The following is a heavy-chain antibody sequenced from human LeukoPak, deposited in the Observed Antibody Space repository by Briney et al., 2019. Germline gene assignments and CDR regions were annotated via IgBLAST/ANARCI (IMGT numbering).Heavy chain of an antibody. CDR1: GFSFSAHW. CDR3: ARDTGRYCLDY. CDR2: IKPDGSEK. J-gene: IGHJ4*02. D-gene: IGHD1-26*01. V-gene: IGHV3-7*04. Sequence: GGSLRLSCVVSGFSFSAHWISWVRQAPGKGLEWVADIKPDGSEKYYVDSVKGRFTISRDNAKNSLYLQMNSLRAEDTAVYYCARDTGRYCLDYWGQGTLVTVSS.